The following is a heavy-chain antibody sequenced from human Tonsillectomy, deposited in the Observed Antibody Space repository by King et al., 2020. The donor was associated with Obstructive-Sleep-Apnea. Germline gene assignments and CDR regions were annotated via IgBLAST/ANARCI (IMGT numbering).Heavy chain of an antibody. CDR1: GFTFSNYA. CDR3: AKREDSSGYYKGAIDY. Sequence: VQLVESGGGLVQPGGSLRLSCAASGFTFSNYAMTWVRQAPGQGLEWVSVISGSGGSTYYTDSVKGRFTISRDNSKNTLYLQMNSLTAEDTAVYYCAKREDSSGYYKGAIDYWGQGTLVSVSS. CDR2: ISGSGGST. V-gene: IGHV3-23*04. D-gene: IGHD3-22*01. J-gene: IGHJ4*02.